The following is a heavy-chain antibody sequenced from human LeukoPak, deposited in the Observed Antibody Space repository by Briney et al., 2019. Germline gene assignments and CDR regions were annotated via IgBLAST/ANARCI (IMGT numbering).Heavy chain of an antibody. CDR2: INPIVGST. V-gene: IGHV1-46*01. D-gene: IGHD2-2*02. J-gene: IGHJ3*02. CDR1: GYTFTSYY. Sequence: GASVKVSCKASGYTFTSYYMHWVRQAPGQGLEWMGIINPIVGSTSYAQKFQGRVTMNRDTSTSTVYMELSSLRSEDTAVYYCALFTDIVVVPAAIRVDAFDIWGQGTMVTVSS. CDR3: ALFTDIVVVPAAIRVDAFDI.